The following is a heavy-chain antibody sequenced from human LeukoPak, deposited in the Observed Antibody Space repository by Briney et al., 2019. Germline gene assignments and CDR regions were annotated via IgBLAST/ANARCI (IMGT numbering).Heavy chain of an antibody. V-gene: IGHV4-39*07. J-gene: IGHJ4*02. D-gene: IGHD2-2*01. CDR2: TYYGGST. Sequence: SETLSLTCTVSGGSISSSSYYWGWIRQPPGKGLEWIGSTYYGGSTYYNPSLKSRVTISVDTSKNQFSLKLSSVTAADTAVYYCARDPILGYCSSTSCYDFDYWGQGTLVTVSS. CDR3: ARDPILGYCSSTSCYDFDY. CDR1: GGSISSSSYY.